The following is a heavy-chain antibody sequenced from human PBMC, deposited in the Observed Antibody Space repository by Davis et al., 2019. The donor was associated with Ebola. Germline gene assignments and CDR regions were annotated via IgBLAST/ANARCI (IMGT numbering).Heavy chain of an antibody. J-gene: IGHJ4*02. V-gene: IGHV3-30*03. CDR1: GFTFRSYG. CDR2: ISYDGSKK. D-gene: IGHD1-26*01. Sequence: GESLKISCAASGFTFRSYGMHWVRQAPGKGLEWVAVISYDGSKKWYADSVKGRFTISRGNSKNTLYLQVNSLIAEDTAVYYCARVVGATDYWGQGTLVTVSS. CDR3: ARVVGATDY.